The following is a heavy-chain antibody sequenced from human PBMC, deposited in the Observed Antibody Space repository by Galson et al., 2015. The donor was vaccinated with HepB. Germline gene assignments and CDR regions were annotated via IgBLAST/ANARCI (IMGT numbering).Heavy chain of an antibody. CDR2: ISAYSGNT. D-gene: IGHD6-6*01. V-gene: IGHV1-18*01. Sequence: SVKVSCKASGYTFTTYGISWVRQAPGQGLEWMGWISAYSGNTNYGQKLQGRVTMTTDTSTSTAYMELRSLRSDDTAVYYCASVSSSSPYFDYWGQGTLVTVSS. J-gene: IGHJ4*02. CDR1: GYTFTTYG. CDR3: ASVSSSSPYFDY.